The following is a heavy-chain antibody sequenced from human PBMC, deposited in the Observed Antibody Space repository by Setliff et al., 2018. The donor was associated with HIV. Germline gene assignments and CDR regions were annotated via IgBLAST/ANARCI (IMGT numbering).Heavy chain of an antibody. Sequence: SETLSLTCGVFGGSFSGYSWNWFRQPPGKGLEWIGDINHSGATNYNSSVASRVTISVDTSKYQVSLELTSLTAADTAIYYCARDQRLLGVQPPYWYVDLWGRGTLVTV. J-gene: IGHJ2*01. CDR1: GGSFSGYS. D-gene: IGHD2-2*01. V-gene: IGHV4-34*01. CDR2: INHSGAT. CDR3: ARDQRLLGVQPPYWYVDL.